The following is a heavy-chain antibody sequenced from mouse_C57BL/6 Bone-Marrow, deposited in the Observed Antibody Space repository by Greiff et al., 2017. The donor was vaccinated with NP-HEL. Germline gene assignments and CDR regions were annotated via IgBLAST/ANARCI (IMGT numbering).Heavy chain of an antibody. CDR3: ARVWFYYAMDY. D-gene: IGHD1-1*02. Sequence: EVKLVESGGGLVKPGGSLKLSCAASGFTFSSYAMSWVRQTPEKRLEWVATISDGGSYTYYPDNVKGRFTISRDNAKNNLYLQMSHLTSEDTAMYYCARVWFYYAMDYWGQGTSVTVSS. CDR2: ISDGGSYT. V-gene: IGHV5-4*03. CDR1: GFTFSSYA. J-gene: IGHJ4*01.